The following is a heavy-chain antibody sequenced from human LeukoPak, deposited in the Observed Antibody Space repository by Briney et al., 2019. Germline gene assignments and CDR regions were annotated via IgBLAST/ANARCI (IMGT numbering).Heavy chain of an antibody. CDR3: ARERYSSGWYIIDP. Sequence: GGSLRLSCAASGFTFSSYRMSWVRQAPGKGLEWVAHIKQDGSEKYYVDSVKGRFTISRDNAKNSLYLQMNSLRAEDTAVYYCARERYSSGWYIIDPWGQGTLVTVSS. D-gene: IGHD6-19*01. J-gene: IGHJ5*02. V-gene: IGHV3-7*03. CDR1: GFTFSSYR. CDR2: IKQDGSEK.